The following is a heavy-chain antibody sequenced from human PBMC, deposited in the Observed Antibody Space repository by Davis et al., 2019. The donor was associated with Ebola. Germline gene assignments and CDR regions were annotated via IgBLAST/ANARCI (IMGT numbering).Heavy chain of an antibody. J-gene: IGHJ5*02. CDR1: GGSFSGYY. V-gene: IGHV4-34*01. CDR2: INHSGST. CDR3: ARQFDP. Sequence: SETLSLTCAVYGGSFSGYYWSWIRQPPGKGLEWIGEINHSGSTNYNPSLKSRVTISLDTSKSQFSLKLNSVTAANTAVYYCARQFDPWGQGILVTVSS.